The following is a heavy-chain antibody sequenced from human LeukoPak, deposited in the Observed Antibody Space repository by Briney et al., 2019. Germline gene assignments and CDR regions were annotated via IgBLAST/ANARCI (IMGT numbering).Heavy chain of an antibody. CDR3: TTALLWFGELGEFDY. V-gene: IGHV3-15*01. J-gene: IGHJ4*02. CDR2: IRSKTDGGTA. D-gene: IGHD3-10*01. Sequence: GGSLRLSCAASGLTFSNAYMSWVRQAPGKGLEWVGRIRSKTDGGTADYAASVKGRFTISREDSKNTLYLQMNSLKTEDTAVYYCTTALLWFGELGEFDYWGQGILVTVSS. CDR1: GLTFSNAY.